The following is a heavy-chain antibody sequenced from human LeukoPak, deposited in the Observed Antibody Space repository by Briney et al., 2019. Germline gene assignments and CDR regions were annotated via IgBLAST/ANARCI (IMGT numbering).Heavy chain of an antibody. J-gene: IGHJ2*01. Sequence: SETLSLTCTVSGGSISNYYWNWIRQPAGKGLEWIGRIYTSGSTNYNPSLKSRVTISVDTSKNQISLKLSSVTAADTAVYFCARSTRLWYFDLWGRGTLVTVSS. D-gene: IGHD2-2*01. CDR1: GGSISNYY. CDR3: ARSTRLWYFDL. V-gene: IGHV4-4*07. CDR2: IYTSGST.